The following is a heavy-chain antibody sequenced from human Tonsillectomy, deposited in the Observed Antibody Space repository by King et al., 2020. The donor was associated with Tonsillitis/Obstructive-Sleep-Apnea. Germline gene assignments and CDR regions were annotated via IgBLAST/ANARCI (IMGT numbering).Heavy chain of an antibody. J-gene: IGHJ4*02. D-gene: IGHD2-2*01. V-gene: IGHV4-39*01. CDR1: SGSISSGGFY. CDR3: ARHCISTSCFYYFDY. Sequence: QLQESGPGLVKPSETLSLTCTVSSGSISSGGFYWGWIRQPPGKGLEWIGSIYYSESTYYNPSLKSRVTISVDTSKNQFSLKLSSVTAADTAVYYCARHCISTSCFYYFDYWGQGTLVTVSS. CDR2: IYYSEST.